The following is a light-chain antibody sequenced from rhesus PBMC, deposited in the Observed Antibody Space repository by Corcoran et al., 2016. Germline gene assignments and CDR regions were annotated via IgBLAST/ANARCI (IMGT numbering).Light chain of an antibody. CDR2: KAF. Sequence: DIQMTQSPSSLSASVGDRVTITCQASQGISHNLAWYQQKPGKVPKLLIYKAFSLQSGVPSRFSGSGSGTDVTLTISSLQPEDFETFYCQHGYGTPLTFGGGTKVELK. CDR3: QHGYGTPLT. CDR1: QGISHN. J-gene: IGKJ4*01. V-gene: IGKV1-25*01.